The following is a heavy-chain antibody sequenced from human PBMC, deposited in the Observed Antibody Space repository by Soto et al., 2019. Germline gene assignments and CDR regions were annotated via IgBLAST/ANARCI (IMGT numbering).Heavy chain of an antibody. CDR3: ARVTLDYGDYGRHLGS. Sequence: QVQLVQSGAEVKKPGASVKVSCKASGYTFTSYDINWVRQATGQGLEWMGWMNPNSGNTGYAQKFQGRVTMTRNTSISTAYMELSSLRSEDTAVYYCARVTLDYGDYGRHLGSWGQGTLVTVSS. CDR2: MNPNSGNT. V-gene: IGHV1-8*01. J-gene: IGHJ4*02. D-gene: IGHD4-17*01. CDR1: GYTFTSYD.